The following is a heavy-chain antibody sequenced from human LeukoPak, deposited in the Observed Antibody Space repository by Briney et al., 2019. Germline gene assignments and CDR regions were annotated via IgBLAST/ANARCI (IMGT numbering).Heavy chain of an antibody. Sequence: SQTLSLTCTVSGGSISGGGYYWSWIRQHPGKGLEWIGYIYYSGSTYYNPSLKSRVTISVDTSKNQFSLKLSSVTAADTAVYYCARDDSSGFRGMDVWGQGTTVTVSS. D-gene: IGHD3-22*01. V-gene: IGHV4-31*03. CDR3: ARDDSSGFRGMDV. J-gene: IGHJ6*02. CDR1: GGSISGGGYY. CDR2: IYYSGST.